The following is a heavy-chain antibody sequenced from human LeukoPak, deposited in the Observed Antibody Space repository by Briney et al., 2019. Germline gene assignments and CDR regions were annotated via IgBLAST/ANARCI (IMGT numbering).Heavy chain of an antibody. V-gene: IGHV4-34*01. J-gene: IGHJ4*02. Sequence: SETLSLTCAVYGGSFSGYYWSWICQPPGKGLEWIGEINHSGSTNYNPSLKSRVTISVDTSKNQFSLKLSSVTAADTAVYYCASRKDDYGDIDCWGQGTLATVSS. CDR2: INHSGST. CDR1: GGSFSGYY. CDR3: ASRKDDYGDIDC. D-gene: IGHD4/OR15-4a*01.